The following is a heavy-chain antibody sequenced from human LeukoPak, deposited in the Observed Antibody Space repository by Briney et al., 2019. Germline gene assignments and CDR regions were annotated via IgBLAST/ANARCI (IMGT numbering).Heavy chain of an antibody. V-gene: IGHV3-48*01. D-gene: IGHD2-2*01. J-gene: IGHJ5*02. CDR1: GFTFSTYG. CDR2: ISRSITTI. CDR3: ARDDCSASSCQKHQNWSDP. Sequence: GGSLRLSCVASGFTFSTYGMNWVRQAPGKGLEWVSYISRSITTIYYADSVKGRFTISRDNAENSLYLQMNGLRAEDTAVYYCARDDCSASSCQKHQNWSDPWGQGTLVTVSS.